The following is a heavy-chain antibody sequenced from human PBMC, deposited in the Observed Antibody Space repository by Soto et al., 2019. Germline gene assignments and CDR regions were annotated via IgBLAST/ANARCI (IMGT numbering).Heavy chain of an antibody. J-gene: IGHJ4*02. D-gene: IGHD5-12*01. V-gene: IGHV3-33*01. CDR2: IWYDGSNK. Sequence: GGSLRLSCAASGFTFSSYGMHWVRQAPGKGLEWVAVIWYDGSNKYYADSVKGRFTISRDNSKNTLYLQMNSLRAEDTAVYYCAREGVKIVATIGLGFDYWGQGTLVTVSS. CDR3: AREGVKIVATIGLGFDY. CDR1: GFTFSSYG.